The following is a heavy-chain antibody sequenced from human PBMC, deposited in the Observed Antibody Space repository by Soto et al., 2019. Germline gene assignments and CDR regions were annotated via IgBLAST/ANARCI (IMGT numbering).Heavy chain of an antibody. CDR3: ASAIDVEAELGRGDWFDP. J-gene: IGHJ5*02. Sequence: PSETLSLTCAVSGYPITSGYYWGWIRQPPGKGLEWIGSINHSGSTYYSASFKTRFTISVDTSKNQFSLKVTSVTAADTAVYSCASAIDVEAELGRGDWFDPWGQGILVTVSS. CDR1: GYPITSGYY. CDR2: INHSGST. V-gene: IGHV4-38-2*01. D-gene: IGHD6-13*01.